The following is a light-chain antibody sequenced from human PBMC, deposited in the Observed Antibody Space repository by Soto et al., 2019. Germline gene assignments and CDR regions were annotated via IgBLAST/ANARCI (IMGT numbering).Light chain of an antibody. CDR2: DAS. J-gene: IGKJ1*01. CDR3: QQREF. Sequence: DIQMTQSPSTLSASVGDRVTITCRASQSISSWLAWYQQKPGKAPKLLIYDASSLESGVPSRFSCSGSGTEFTLTISSLQPDDFATYYCQQREFFGQGTKVEIK. V-gene: IGKV1-5*01. CDR1: QSISSW.